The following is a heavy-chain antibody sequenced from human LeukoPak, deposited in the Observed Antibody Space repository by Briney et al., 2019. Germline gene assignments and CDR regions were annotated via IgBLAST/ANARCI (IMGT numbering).Heavy chain of an antibody. D-gene: IGHD6-13*01. Sequence: PGGSPRLSCAASGFTFSSYGMHWVRQAPGKGLEWVAVIWYDGSNKYYADSVKGRFTISRDNSKNTLYLQMNSLRAEDTAVYYCARDAVYSSSWQYYWGQGTLVTVSS. CDR2: IWYDGSNK. CDR1: GFTFSSYG. V-gene: IGHV3-33*01. J-gene: IGHJ4*02. CDR3: ARDAVYSSSWQYY.